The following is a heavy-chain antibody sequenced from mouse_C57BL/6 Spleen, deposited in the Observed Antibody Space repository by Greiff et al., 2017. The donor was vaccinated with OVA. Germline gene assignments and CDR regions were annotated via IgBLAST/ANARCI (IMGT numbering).Heavy chain of an antibody. CDR1: GFNIKDDY. CDR2: IDPENGDT. J-gene: IGHJ1*03. V-gene: IGHV14-4*01. Sequence: VQLQQSGAELVRPGASVKLSCTASGFNIKDDYMHWVKQRPEQGLEWIGWIDPENGDTEYASKFQGKATITADTSSNTAYLQLSSLTSEDTAVYYCTPLGSSYWYFDVWGTGTTVTVSS. CDR3: TPLGSSYWYFDV. D-gene: IGHD1-1*01.